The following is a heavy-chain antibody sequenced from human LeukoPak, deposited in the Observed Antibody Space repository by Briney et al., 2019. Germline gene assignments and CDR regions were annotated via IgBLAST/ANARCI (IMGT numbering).Heavy chain of an antibody. Sequence: GGSLRLSCAASGFTFSSDGMHWVRQAPGKGLEWVAFIRYDGSNKYYADSVKGRFTISRDNSKNTLYLQMNSLRAEDTAVYYCAKVQWLVIDYWGQGTLVTVSS. V-gene: IGHV3-30*02. CDR1: GFTFSSDG. D-gene: IGHD6-19*01. CDR2: IRYDGSNK. CDR3: AKVQWLVIDY. J-gene: IGHJ4*02.